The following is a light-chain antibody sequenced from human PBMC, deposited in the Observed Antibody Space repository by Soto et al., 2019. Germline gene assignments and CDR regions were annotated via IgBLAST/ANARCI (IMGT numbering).Light chain of an antibody. V-gene: IGKV3-20*01. CDR1: QSVITY. J-gene: IGKJ1*01. CDR3: QQYGSSPGT. CDR2: GAF. Sequence: EIVMTQSPATLSVSPGERATLSCRASQSVITYLAWYQQKPGQAPRLLIYGAFSRATGIPDRFSGSGSGTDFTLTISRLEPEDFAVYYCQQYGSSPGTFGQGTRWIS.